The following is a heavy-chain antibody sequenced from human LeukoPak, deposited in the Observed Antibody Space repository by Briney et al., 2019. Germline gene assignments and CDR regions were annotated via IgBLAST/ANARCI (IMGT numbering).Heavy chain of an antibody. CDR2: INHSGST. J-gene: IGHJ6*03. CDR3: ARGVGGTTPLYYYYYMDV. D-gene: IGHD4-11*01. Sequence: GSLRLSCAASGFTFSSYAMSWIRQPPGKGLEWIGEINHSGSTNYNPSLKSRVTISVDTSKNQFSLKLSSVTAADTAVYYCARGVGGTTPLYYYYYMDVWGKGTTVTVSS. CDR1: GFTFSSYA. V-gene: IGHV4-34*01.